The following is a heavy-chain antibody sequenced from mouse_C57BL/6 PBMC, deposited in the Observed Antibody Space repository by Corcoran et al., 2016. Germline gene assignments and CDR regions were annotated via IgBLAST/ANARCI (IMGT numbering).Heavy chain of an antibody. CDR1: GYTFTDYY. J-gene: IGHJ1*03. V-gene: IGHV1-26*01. CDR2: INPNNGGT. D-gene: IGHD1-1*01. Sequence: EVQLQQSGPELVKPGASVKISCKASGYTFTDYYMNWVQQSHGKSLEWSGDINPNNGGTSYNQKFKGKATLTVDKSSSTAYMELRSLTSEDSAVYYCARDHYSGSSYPYFDVWGTGTTVTVSS. CDR3: ARDHYSGSSYPYFDV.